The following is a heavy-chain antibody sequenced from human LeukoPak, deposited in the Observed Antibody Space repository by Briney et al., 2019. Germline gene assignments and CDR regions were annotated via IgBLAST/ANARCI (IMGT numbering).Heavy chain of an antibody. D-gene: IGHD4/OR15-4a*01. CDR3: TNTPQTMGSV. CDR2: IRSRADSYAT. J-gene: IGHJ6*02. V-gene: IGHV3-73*01. Sequence: GGSLRLSCAASAFTFSGSAMHWVRQASGKGLEWVGRIRSRADSYATAYAASVKGRSTLSRDDSKNTAYLQMNSLKTEDTAVYYCTNTPQTMGSVWGQGTTVTVSS. CDR1: AFTFSGSA.